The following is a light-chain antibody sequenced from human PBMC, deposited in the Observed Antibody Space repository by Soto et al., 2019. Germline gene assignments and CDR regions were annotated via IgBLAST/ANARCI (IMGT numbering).Light chain of an antibody. Sequence: QSVLTQPASSSASPGESARLTCTLPSDINVGGYSIYWYQQKPGSPPRYLLYYYSDSDKGQGSGVPSRFSGSKDGSANTGILLISGLQSEDEADYYCMIWPSNKGVFGGGTQLTVL. CDR2: YYSDSDK. J-gene: IGLJ3*02. CDR1: SDINVGGYS. V-gene: IGLV5-37*01. CDR3: MIWPSNKGV.